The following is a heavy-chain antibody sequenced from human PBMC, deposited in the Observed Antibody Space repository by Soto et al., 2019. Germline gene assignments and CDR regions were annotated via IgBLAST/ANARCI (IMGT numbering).Heavy chain of an antibody. V-gene: IGHV1-8*01. CDR2: MNPNSGNT. D-gene: IGHD3-3*01. J-gene: IGHJ3*02. Sequence: QVQLVQSGAEVKKPGASVKVSCKASGYTFTSYDINWVRQATGQGLEWMGWMNPNSGNTGYAQKFQGRVTMTRNTSXSXXYMELSSLRSEDTAVYYCASPARXYDXWXGYSFDIWGQGTMVTVSS. CDR3: ASPARXYDXWXGYSFDI. CDR1: GYTFTSYD.